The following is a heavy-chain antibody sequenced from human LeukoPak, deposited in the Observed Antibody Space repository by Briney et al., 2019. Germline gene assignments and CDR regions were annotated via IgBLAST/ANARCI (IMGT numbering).Heavy chain of an antibody. CDR3: ARAPEYGLYYFDY. V-gene: IGHV4-59*01. CDR2: IYSSGST. Sequence: SETLSLTCTVSGASINNYYCSWIRQPPGKGLEWIGYIYSSGSTNYNPSLKSRVTISVDTSKNQFSLKLTSMTAADTAVYYCARAPEYGLYYFDYWGQGTLVTVSS. J-gene: IGHJ4*02. CDR1: GASINNYY. D-gene: IGHD1-14*01.